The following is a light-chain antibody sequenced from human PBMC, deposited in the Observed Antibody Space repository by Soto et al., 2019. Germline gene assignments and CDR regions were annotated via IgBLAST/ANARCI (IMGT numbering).Light chain of an antibody. Sequence: DSQMTQSPSSLSASVGDRVTITCRASQSISSYLNWYQQKPGKAPKLLIYAASSLQSGVPSRFSGSGSGTDFPLTISSLQPEDFATYYCQQSYTTLPITFGQGTRLETK. CDR2: AAS. J-gene: IGKJ5*01. CDR3: QQSYTTLPIT. V-gene: IGKV1-39*01. CDR1: QSISSY.